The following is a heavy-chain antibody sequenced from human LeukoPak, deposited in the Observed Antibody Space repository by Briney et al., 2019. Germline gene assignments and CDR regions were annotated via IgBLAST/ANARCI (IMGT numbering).Heavy chain of an antibody. CDR2: ISWNSGSI. CDR1: GFTFDDYA. CDR3: AKSLGNSSSPPDY. J-gene: IGHJ4*02. D-gene: IGHD6-6*01. Sequence: QPGGSLRLSCAASGFTFDDYAMHWVRQAPGKGLEWVSGISWNSGSIGYADSVKGRFTISRDNAKNSLYLQMNSLRAEDTALYYCAKSLGNSSSPPDYWGQGTLVTVSS. V-gene: IGHV3-9*01.